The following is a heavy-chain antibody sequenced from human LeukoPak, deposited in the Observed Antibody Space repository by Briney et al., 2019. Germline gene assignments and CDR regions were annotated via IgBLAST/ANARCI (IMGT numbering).Heavy chain of an antibody. V-gene: IGHV3-23*01. D-gene: IGHD3-22*01. CDR1: GFTFASYG. CDR2: ITTNGGRT. CDR3: AIMHGYYDGTGYWVQ. J-gene: IGHJ1*01. Sequence: PGGSLRLSCAASGFTFASYGMSWVRQAPGKGLEWVSFITTNGGRTSYADSVEGRFTISRDNPRNTLYMQMNSLRVEDTAVYYCAIMHGYYDGTGYWVQWGQGTLVTVSS.